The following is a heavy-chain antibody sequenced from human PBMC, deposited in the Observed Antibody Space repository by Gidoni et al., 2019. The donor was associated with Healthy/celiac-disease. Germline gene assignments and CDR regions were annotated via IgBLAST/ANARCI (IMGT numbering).Heavy chain of an antibody. CDR3: ARERTHSIVVVTASHWYFDL. Sequence: QVQLVQSGAEVKKPGSSVKVSCKASGGTFSSYAISWVRQAPGQGLEWMGGIIPILGIANYAQKFQGRVTITADKSTSTAYMELSSLRSEDTAVYYCARERTHSIVVVTASHWYFDLWGRGTLVTVSS. J-gene: IGHJ2*01. V-gene: IGHV1-69*10. CDR2: IIPILGIA. CDR1: GGTFSSYA. D-gene: IGHD2-21*02.